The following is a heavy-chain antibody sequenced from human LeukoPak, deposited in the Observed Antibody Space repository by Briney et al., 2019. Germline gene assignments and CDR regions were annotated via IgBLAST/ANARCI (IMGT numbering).Heavy chain of an antibody. D-gene: IGHD3-22*01. CDR2: ISGSGGST. CDR1: GFTFSSYA. Sequence: GGSLRLSCAASGFTFSSYAMSWVRQAPGKGLEWVSAISGSGGSTYYADSVKGRFTISRDNSKNTLYLQMNSLRAEDTAVYYCARDGDPYDSSGYYIRHKFAGGLSYFDFWGQGTLVTVSS. CDR3: ARDGDPYDSSGYYIRHKFAGGLSYFDF. V-gene: IGHV3-23*01. J-gene: IGHJ4*02.